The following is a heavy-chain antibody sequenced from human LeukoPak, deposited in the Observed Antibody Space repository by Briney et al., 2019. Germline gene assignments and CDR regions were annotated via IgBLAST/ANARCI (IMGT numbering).Heavy chain of an antibody. CDR2: THYSGST. CDR1: GGSLSSYF. CDR3: ATSVGYHGSKNAFDV. V-gene: IGHV4-59*08. J-gene: IGHJ3*01. Sequence: PSETPSLTCRVSGGSLSSYFWTSIRQPPRKRLEWIGNTHYSGSTNYNPSLKGRVSISLDTSKNGFSLELTSVTAADTAVYYCATSVGYHGSKNAFDVWGLGTMVTVSS. D-gene: IGHD2-15*01.